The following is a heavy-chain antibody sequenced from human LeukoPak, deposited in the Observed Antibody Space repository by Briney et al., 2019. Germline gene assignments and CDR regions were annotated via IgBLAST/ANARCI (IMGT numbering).Heavy chain of an antibody. CDR2: IHYSGTT. D-gene: IGHD5-12*01. V-gene: IGHV4-39*02. CDR3: ARLGGWLLDY. Sequence: SETLSLTCSVSGGSISSGSYFWVWIRQTPGEGLEWIGNIHYSGTTYYNPSLKSRVTISVGTSKNHFSLRMTSVTASDTAFYYCARLGGWLLDYWGQGTLVTVSS. CDR1: GGSISSGSYF. J-gene: IGHJ4*02.